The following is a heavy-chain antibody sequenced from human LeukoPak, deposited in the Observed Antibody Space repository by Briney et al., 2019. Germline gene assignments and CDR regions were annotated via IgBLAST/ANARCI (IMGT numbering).Heavy chain of an antibody. J-gene: IGHJ4*02. CDR3: ASTLNYYDSSATSMFLKYYFDY. Sequence: GGSLRLSCAASGFTFSSYSMNWVRQAPGKGLEWVSSISSSSYIYYADSVKGRFTISRDNAKNSLYLQMNSLRAEDTAVYYCASTLNYYDSSATSMFLKYYFDYWGQGTLVTVSS. CDR1: GFTFSSYS. D-gene: IGHD3-22*01. CDR2: ISSSSYI. V-gene: IGHV3-21*01.